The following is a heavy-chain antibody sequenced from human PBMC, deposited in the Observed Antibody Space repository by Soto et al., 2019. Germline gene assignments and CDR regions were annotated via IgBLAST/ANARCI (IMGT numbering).Heavy chain of an antibody. CDR1: GYTFTSYN. CDR2: INPRGFFT. CDR3: AIAAGRFGDLFWFDP. V-gene: IGHV1-46*03. Sequence: QVQLVQSGAEVKKPGASVKVSCKASGYTFTSYNIHWVRQAPGQGLEWVGMINPRGFFTTYAQKFRGRVTMNGDTSTSVVYMELTNLRSEDTAVYYCAIAAGRFGDLFWFDPWGQGTLVSVSS. D-gene: IGHD3-10*01. J-gene: IGHJ5*02.